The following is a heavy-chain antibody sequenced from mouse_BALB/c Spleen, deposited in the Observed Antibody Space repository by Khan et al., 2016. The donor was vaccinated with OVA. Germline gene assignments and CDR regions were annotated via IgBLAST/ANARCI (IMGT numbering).Heavy chain of an antibody. J-gene: IGHJ3*01. V-gene: IGHV1-5*01. CDR2: IFPGNGDS. D-gene: IGHD1-1*01. CDR1: GYSFTNYW. CDR3: TRAGYGAFAY. Sequence: VQLKQSETVLARPGASVKMSCKASGYSFTNYWVHWVKQRPGQGLEWIGGIFPGNGDSTHNQRFKGKAKLTAVTSASTAYMELSSLTNEDSAVYYWTRAGYGAFAYWGQGTLVTVSA.